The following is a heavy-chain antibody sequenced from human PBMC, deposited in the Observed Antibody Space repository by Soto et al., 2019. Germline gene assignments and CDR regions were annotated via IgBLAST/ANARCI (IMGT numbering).Heavy chain of an antibody. V-gene: IGHV4-59*01. CDR2: IYYSGST. J-gene: IGHJ6*02. CDR1: GGSISSYY. CDR3: ARAYTGYSSSWYKIKYYYGMRRS. Sequence: SETLSLTCTVSGGSISSYYWSWIRQPPGKGLEWIGYIYYSGSTNYNPSLKSRVTISVDTSKNQFSLKLSSLRSEDTAVYYCARAYTGYSSSWYKIKYYYGMRRSGAMGQRSPSP. D-gene: IGHD6-13*01.